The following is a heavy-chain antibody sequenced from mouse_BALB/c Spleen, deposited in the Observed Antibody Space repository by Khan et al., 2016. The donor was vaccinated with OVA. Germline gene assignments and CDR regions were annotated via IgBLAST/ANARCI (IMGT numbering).Heavy chain of an antibody. CDR2: INPSTGYT. J-gene: IGHJ2*01. CDR1: GYTFINYW. V-gene: IGHV1-7*01. Sequence: QVQLKQSGAELAKPGASVKMSCKASGYTFINYWILWGKQRPGQGLEWIGYINPSTGYTGYNQNFKDKATLTADKSSSTAYMQLSSLTSEDSAVYYCARRGLRWDFDYWGQGTTLTVSS. CDR3: ARRGLRWDFDY. D-gene: IGHD2-1*01.